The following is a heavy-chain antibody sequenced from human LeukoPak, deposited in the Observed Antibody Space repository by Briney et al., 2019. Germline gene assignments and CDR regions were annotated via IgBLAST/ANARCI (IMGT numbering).Heavy chain of an antibody. V-gene: IGHV3-23*01. D-gene: IGHD3-16*01. CDR2: SSSIGGRT. J-gene: IGHJ1*01. CDR1: GFTFSSHG. CDR3: AKDDAWGRFYH. Sequence: PGGSLRLSCAASGFTFSSHGMNWVRQAPGTGLEWVSGSSSIGGRTYYADSVKGRFTVTRDNSRNTLHLQMNSLRVEDAGVYYCAKDDAWGRFYHWGQGTLVTVSS.